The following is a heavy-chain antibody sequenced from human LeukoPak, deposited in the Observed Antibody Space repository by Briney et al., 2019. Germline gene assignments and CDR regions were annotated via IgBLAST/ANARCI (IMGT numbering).Heavy chain of an antibody. CDR1: GFTFDDYA. CDR2: ISWNSGSI. V-gene: IGHV3-9*01. J-gene: IGHJ4*02. CDR3: AKAKGSEQWLGLFDY. Sequence: GGSLRLSCAASGFTFDDYAMHWVRQAPGKGLEWVPGISWNSGSIGYADSVKGRFTISRDNAKNSLYLQMNNLRAEDTALYYCAKAKGSEQWLGLFDYWGQGTLVTVSS. D-gene: IGHD6-19*01.